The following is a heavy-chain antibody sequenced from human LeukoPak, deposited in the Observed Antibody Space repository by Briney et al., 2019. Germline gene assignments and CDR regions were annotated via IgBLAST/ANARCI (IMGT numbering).Heavy chain of an antibody. CDR3: AGDPPWTPVGFDI. V-gene: IGHV1-69*06. CDR1: AGTFIRYA. J-gene: IGHJ3*02. Sequence: SVKVSCKTSAGTFIRYAISWVRQAPGQGLEWMGRITPMSATPSQTQWIQGRVTITADISTNTVYLDLSSLRSEDTALYFCAGDPPWTPVGFDIWGQGTMVTVSS. D-gene: IGHD3/OR15-3a*01. CDR2: ITPMSATP.